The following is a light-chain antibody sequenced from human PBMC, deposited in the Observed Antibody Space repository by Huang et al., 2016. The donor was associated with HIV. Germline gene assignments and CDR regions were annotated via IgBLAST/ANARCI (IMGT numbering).Light chain of an antibody. CDR2: GSS. CDR1: RSVSTN. J-gene: IGKJ4*01. Sequence: EIVMTQSPATLSVSPGQRVTLSCRANRSVSTNLAWYQQRQCQAPRLLIYGSSTRAPGIPARFSGSGSGTDFSLTISSLQSEDFALYYCHQYNNWLLSFGGGTRV. V-gene: IGKV3-15*01. CDR3: HQYNNWLLS.